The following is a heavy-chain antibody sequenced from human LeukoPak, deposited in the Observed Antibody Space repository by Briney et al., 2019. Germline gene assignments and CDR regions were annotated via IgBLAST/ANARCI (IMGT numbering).Heavy chain of an antibody. V-gene: IGHV1-69*13. D-gene: IGHD2-8*02. CDR1: GGTFSSYA. J-gene: IGHJ5*02. Sequence: GASVKVSCKASGGTFSSYAISWVRQAPGQGLEWMGGIIPIFGTANYAQKFQGRVTITADEPTSTAYMELSSLRSEDTAVYYCASRVVLGWFDPWGQGTLVTVSS. CDR2: IIPIFGTA. CDR3: ASRVVLGWFDP.